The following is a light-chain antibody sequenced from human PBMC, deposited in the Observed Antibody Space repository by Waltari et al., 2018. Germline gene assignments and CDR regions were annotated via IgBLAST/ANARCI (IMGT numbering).Light chain of an antibody. V-gene: IGKV3-20*01. CDR2: GES. J-gene: IGKJ1*01. CDR3: QHFARSVT. CDR1: EEGSGSY. Sequence: VLTQSPGTLSLSPVERATLSCRASEEGSGSYVGWYQQRPGQAPSLLIYGESNRATGVPDRFSGSGSGTDFTLTINRLEPEDFAVYYCQHFARSVTFGRGTRVEFK.